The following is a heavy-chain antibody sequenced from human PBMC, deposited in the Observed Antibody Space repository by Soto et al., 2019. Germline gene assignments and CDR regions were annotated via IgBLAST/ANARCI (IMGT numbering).Heavy chain of an antibody. CDR1: GYTFTSYG. CDR2: ISAYNGNT. D-gene: IGHD2-2*01. CDR3: ARDRYCSSTSCRFQSGGMDV. Sequence: ASVKVSCKASGYTFTSYGISWVRQAPGQGLEWMGWISAYNGNTNYAQKLQGRVTMTTDTSTSTAYMELRSLRSDDTAAYYCARDRYCSSTSCRFQSGGMDVWGQGTTVTVSS. V-gene: IGHV1-18*04. J-gene: IGHJ6*02.